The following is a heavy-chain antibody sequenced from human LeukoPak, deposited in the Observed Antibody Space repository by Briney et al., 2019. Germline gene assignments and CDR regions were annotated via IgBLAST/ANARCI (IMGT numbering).Heavy chain of an antibody. CDR3: ARGSSYGDPYGMDV. Sequence: ASVKVSCKASGYTFTGYYMHWVRQAPGQGLEWMGWINPNSGGTNYAQKFQGWVTMTRDTSISTAYMELSRLRSDDTAVYYCARGSSYGDPYGMDVWGQGTTVTVFS. D-gene: IGHD4-17*01. CDR2: INPNSGGT. CDR1: GYTFTGYY. V-gene: IGHV1-2*04. J-gene: IGHJ6*02.